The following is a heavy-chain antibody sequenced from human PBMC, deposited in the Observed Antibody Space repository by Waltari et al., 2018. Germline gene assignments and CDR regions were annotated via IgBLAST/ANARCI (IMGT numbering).Heavy chain of an antibody. CDR1: GHAINSVYY. V-gene: IGHV4-38-2*01. J-gene: IGHJ4*02. CDR3: MRQVLGYCTSAACRRLES. D-gene: IGHD5-12*01. Sequence: QVQLQESGPGLVRPPETLSLTGAVSGHAINSVYYCAWIREPPGQGLEWIATIYHGGDTFYNPSHKSRVTISMDTSKNQFSLKLSSVTAADTAVYHCMRQVLGYCTSAACRRLESWGQGTLVTVSS. CDR2: IYHGGDT.